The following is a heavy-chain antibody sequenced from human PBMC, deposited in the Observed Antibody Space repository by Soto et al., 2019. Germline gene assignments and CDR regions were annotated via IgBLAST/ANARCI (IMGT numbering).Heavy chain of an antibody. J-gene: IGHJ4*02. Sequence: QVQLVQAGAEVKKPGASVRVSCKASGYTFTSYDINWVRQATGQGREWMGWMNPNSGNTGYAQKFQGRVTMTRNTSISTAYMERISLRSEDTAVYYCAREGTIRGDDYWGQGTLVTVSS. V-gene: IGHV1-8*01. CDR3: AREGTIRGDDY. CDR1: GYTFTSYD. D-gene: IGHD2-2*02. CDR2: MNPNSGNT.